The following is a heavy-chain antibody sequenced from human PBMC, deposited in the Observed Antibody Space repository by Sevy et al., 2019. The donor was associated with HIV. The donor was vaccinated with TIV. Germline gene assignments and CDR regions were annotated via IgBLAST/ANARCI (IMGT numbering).Heavy chain of an antibody. CDR1: GGSFSGYY. CDR2: INHSGST. V-gene: IGHV4-34*01. D-gene: IGHD4-17*01. CDR3: ARADYGGKSLYMDV. J-gene: IGHJ6*03. Sequence: SETLSLTCAVYGGSFSGYYWSWIRQPPGKGLEWIGEINHSGSTNYNPSLKSRVTISVDTSKNQFSLKLSSVTAADTAVYYCARADYGGKSLYMDVWGKGTTVTVSS.